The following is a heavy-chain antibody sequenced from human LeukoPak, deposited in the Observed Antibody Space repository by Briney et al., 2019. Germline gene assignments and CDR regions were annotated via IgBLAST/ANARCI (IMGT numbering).Heavy chain of an antibody. CDR1: GFTFSGYV. D-gene: IGHD6-13*01. CDR3: AKDWYDYTSRGSTADF. CDR2: ISYGGTNK. V-gene: IGHV3-30*18. J-gene: IGHJ4*02. Sequence: PGRSLRLSCAASGFTFSGYVMHWVRQAPGKGLEWVAVISYGGTNKYYADSVRGRFTISRDNSKSTLYLQMNSLRAEDTAVYYCAKDWYDYTSRGSTADFWGQGTLVTVSS.